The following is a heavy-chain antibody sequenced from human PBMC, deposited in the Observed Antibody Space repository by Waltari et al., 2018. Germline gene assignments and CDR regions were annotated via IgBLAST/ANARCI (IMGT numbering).Heavy chain of an antibody. CDR1: GFTFSSYS. CDR3: ARDRDTSTWYSGLGE. D-gene: IGHD6-13*01. Sequence: EVQLVESGGGLEQPGGSLRLSCAASGFTFSSYSMNWVSQAPGKGLEGISYISSSSDTKYYADTLKGRLTISRDNAKNSLFLQMNSLRAEDTAVYHCARDRDTSTWYSGLGEWGQGTLVTVSS. J-gene: IGHJ4*02. CDR2: ISSSSDTK. V-gene: IGHV3-48*04.